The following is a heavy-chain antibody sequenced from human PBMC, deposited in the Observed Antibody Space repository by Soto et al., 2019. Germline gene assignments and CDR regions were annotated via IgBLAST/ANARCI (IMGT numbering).Heavy chain of an antibody. V-gene: IGHV1-18*01. CDR2: ISAYNGNT. J-gene: IGHJ4*02. D-gene: IGHD6-13*01. CDR1: GYTFTSYG. Sequence: GASVKVSCKASGYTFTSYGISWVRQAPGQGLEWMGWISAYNGNTNYEQKLQGRVTMTTDTSTSTAYMELRSLRSDDTAVYYCASTRALVVDDPGYSSSWNYFDYWGQGTLVTVSS. CDR3: ASTRALVVDDPGYSSSWNYFDY.